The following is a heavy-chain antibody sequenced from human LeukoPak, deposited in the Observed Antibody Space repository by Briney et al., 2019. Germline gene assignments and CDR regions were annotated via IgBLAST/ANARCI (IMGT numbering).Heavy chain of an antibody. D-gene: IGHD5-12*01. CDR2: ISGSGGST. V-gene: IGHV3-23*01. CDR3: AKDRYSGNKWFDP. Sequence: SGGSLRLSCTASGFTFSSRAMSWVRQAPGKGLEWVSAISGSGGSTYYADSVKGRFTISRDNSKNTLYLQMNSLRAEDTAVYYCAKDRYSGNKWFDPWGQGTLVTVSS. J-gene: IGHJ5*02. CDR1: GFTFSSRA.